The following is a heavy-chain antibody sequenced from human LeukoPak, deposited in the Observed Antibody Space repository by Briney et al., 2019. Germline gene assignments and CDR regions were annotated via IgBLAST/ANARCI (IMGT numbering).Heavy chain of an antibody. CDR3: TRGGPYGGNSAFDY. J-gene: IGHJ4*02. CDR2: SRNKADSYTT. CDR1: GFTFSDHY. Sequence: PGGSLRLSCAASGFTFSDHYMDWVRQAPGKGLEWVGRSRNKADSYTTEYAASVKGRFTIFRDESNNLLYLQMNSLKTEDTAVYYCTRGGPYGGNSAFDYWGQGTLVTVSS. V-gene: IGHV3-72*01. D-gene: IGHD4-23*01.